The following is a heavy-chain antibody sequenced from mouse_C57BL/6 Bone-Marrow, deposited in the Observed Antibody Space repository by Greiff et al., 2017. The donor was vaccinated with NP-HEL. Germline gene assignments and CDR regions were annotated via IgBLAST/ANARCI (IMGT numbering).Heavy chain of an antibody. CDR1: GFTFSSYG. J-gene: IGHJ3*01. Sequence: EVKLVESGGDLVKPGGSLKLSCAASGFTFSSYGMSWVRQTPDKRLEWVATISSGGSYTYYPDSVKGRFTISRDKAKNTLYLQMSSLKSEDTAMYYCASPYDYDVAWFAYWGQGTLVTVSA. D-gene: IGHD2-4*01. CDR3: ASPYDYDVAWFAY. CDR2: ISSGGSYT. V-gene: IGHV5-6*01.